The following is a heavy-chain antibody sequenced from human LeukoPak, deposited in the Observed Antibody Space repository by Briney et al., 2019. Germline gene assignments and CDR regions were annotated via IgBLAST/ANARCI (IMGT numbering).Heavy chain of an antibody. CDR2: VSAYNGNT. D-gene: IGHD4-23*01. Sequence: ASVKVSCKASGYIFSTHGISWVRQAPGQGLEWMGWVSAYNGNTNYAQKLQGRVTMTTDTSTTTVYMELRSLTSDDTAVYYCARDRWRPPVGMDVSGQGTTVTVSS. CDR1: GYIFSTHG. J-gene: IGHJ6*02. V-gene: IGHV1-18*01. CDR3: ARDRWRPPVGMDV.